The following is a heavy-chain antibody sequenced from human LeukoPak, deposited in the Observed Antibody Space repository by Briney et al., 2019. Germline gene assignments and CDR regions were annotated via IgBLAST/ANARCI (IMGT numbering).Heavy chain of an antibody. CDR3: AKAVTRIVVVIDFDY. CDR1: GFTFSSYG. Sequence: GGTLRLSCAASGFTFSSYGMSWVRQPPGKGLEWVSAISGSGGSTYYADSVKGRFTISRDNSKNTLYLQMNSLRAEDTAVYYCAKAVTRIVVVIDFDYWGQGTLVTVSS. CDR2: ISGSGGST. D-gene: IGHD3-22*01. J-gene: IGHJ4*02. V-gene: IGHV3-23*01.